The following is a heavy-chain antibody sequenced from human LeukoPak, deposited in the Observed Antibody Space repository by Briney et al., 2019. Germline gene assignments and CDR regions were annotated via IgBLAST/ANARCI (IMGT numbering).Heavy chain of an antibody. CDR1: GGSISSHY. V-gene: IGHV4-59*11. Sequence: PSETLSLTCTVSGGSISSHYWSWIRQPPGKGLEWIGYIYYSGSTNYNPSLKSRVTISVDTSKNQFSLKLSSVTAADTAVYYCARDAGKQQLGSFDYWGQGTLVTVSS. CDR3: ARDAGKQQLGSFDY. J-gene: IGHJ4*02. D-gene: IGHD6-13*01. CDR2: IYYSGST.